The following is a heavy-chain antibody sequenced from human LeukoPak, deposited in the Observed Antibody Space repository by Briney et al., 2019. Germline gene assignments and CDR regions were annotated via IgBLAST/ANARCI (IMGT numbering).Heavy chain of an antibody. CDR3: ATYCSHTSCHTGGGFQH. V-gene: IGHV4-61*02. D-gene: IGHD2-2*02. J-gene: IGHJ1*01. Sequence: SQTLSLTCTVSGGSISSGGYFWSWIRQPAGKGLEWIGRIYTSGGTNYNPSLNSRVTVSIDTSTNQFSLRLTSVTAADTAVYYCATYCSHTSCHTGGGFQHWGQGTLVTLSS. CDR1: GGSISSGGYF. CDR2: IYTSGGT.